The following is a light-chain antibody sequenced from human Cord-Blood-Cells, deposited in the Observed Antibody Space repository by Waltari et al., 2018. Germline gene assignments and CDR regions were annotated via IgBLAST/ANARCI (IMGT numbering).Light chain of an antibody. CDR1: SGSIASNY. V-gene: IGLV6-57*01. Sequence: NFMLTQPHSVSESPGKTVTISCTRSSGSIASNYVQWYQQRPGSSPTTVIYEDNQRPSGGPDRVSGSIDSSSNPASLTISGLKTEDEADYYCQSYDSSNRVFGGGTKLTVL. J-gene: IGLJ3*02. CDR2: EDN. CDR3: QSYDSSNRV.